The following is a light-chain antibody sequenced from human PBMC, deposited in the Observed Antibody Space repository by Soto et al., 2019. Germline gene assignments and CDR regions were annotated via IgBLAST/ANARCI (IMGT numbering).Light chain of an antibody. CDR3: QQCGTSPLT. CDR2: DAS. V-gene: IGKV3-20*01. Sequence: EIVLTQSPGTLSLSPGERATLSCRASQSVGNNFLAWYQQKPGQAPRLLIDDASNRATGIPDRFSGSGSGTDFTRTISRLEPEDFAVYYCQQCGTSPLTFGGGTKVEIK. CDR1: QSVGNNF. J-gene: IGKJ4*01.